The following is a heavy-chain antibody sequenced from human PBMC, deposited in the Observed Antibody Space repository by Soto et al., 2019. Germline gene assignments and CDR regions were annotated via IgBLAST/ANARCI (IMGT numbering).Heavy chain of an antibody. D-gene: IGHD1-26*01. CDR3: ARVGQDYYYGMDV. V-gene: IGHV3-11*01. Sequence: QVQLVESGGGLVKPGGSLRLSCVASGFTFSDYYMTWIRQAPGKGLEWVSYISSVTNTIYYADSVRGRFTISRDNVMDSLYLQMNSLTAEDAAVYYCARVGQDYYYGMDVWGQGTTVTVSS. CDR2: ISSVTNTI. CDR1: GFTFSDYY. J-gene: IGHJ6*02.